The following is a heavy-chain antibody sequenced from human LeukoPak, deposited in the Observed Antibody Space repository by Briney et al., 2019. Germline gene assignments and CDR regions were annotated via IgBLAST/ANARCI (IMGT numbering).Heavy chain of an antibody. V-gene: IGHV3-21*01. Sequence: GGSLRLSCAASGFTFSSYSMNWVRQAPGKGLEWVSSISSSSSYIYYAGSVKGRFTISRDNAKNSLYLQMNSLGAEDTAVYYCARDRGDCSSTSCYVNYWGQGTLVTVSS. J-gene: IGHJ4*02. CDR1: GFTFSSYS. CDR3: ARDRGDCSSTSCYVNY. CDR2: ISSSSSYI. D-gene: IGHD2-2*01.